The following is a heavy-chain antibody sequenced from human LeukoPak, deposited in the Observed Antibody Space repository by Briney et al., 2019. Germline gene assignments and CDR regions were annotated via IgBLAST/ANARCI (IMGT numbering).Heavy chain of an antibody. Sequence: SETLSLTCTDSGGSISSYYWSWIRQPPGKGLEWIGYIYYSGSTNYNPSLKSRVTISVDTSKNQFSLKLSSVTAADTAVYYCARSRRDSSGYYSYYFDYWGQGTLVTVSS. CDR3: ARSRRDSSGYYSYYFDY. D-gene: IGHD3-22*01. CDR1: GGSISSYY. V-gene: IGHV4-59*08. J-gene: IGHJ4*02. CDR2: IYYSGST.